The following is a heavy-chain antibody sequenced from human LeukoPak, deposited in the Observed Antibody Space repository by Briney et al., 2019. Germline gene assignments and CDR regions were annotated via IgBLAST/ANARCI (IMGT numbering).Heavy chain of an antibody. D-gene: IGHD6-6*01. J-gene: IGHJ3*02. CDR2: ISYDGSNK. CDR3: ARQRVKYSSSVGAFDI. CDR1: GFTFSSYA. V-gene: IGHV3-30-3*01. Sequence: PGGSLRLSCAASGFTFSSYAMHWVRQAPGKGLEWVAVISYDGSNKYYADSVKGRFTISRDNSKNTLYLQMNSLRAEDTAVYYCARQRVKYSSSVGAFDIWGQGTMVTVSS.